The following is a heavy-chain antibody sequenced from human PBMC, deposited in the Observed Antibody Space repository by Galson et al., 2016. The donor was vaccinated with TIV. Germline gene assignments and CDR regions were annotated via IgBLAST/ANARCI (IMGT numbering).Heavy chain of an antibody. J-gene: IGHJ5*01. CDR3: ARGRVYFDS. V-gene: IGHV1-18*01. Sequence: SVKVSCKASGYTFDTYGITWVRQAPARGLEWMGWISSYNGITKSAQNLQGRVTMTTDTSTSTAYMELRSLRSDDTAVYYCARGRVYFDSWGQGTLVTVSS. D-gene: IGHD6-13*01. CDR2: ISSYNGIT. CDR1: GYTFDTYG.